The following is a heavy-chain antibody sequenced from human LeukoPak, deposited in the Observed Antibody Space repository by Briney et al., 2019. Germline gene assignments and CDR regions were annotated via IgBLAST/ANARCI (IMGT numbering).Heavy chain of an antibody. CDR1: GYTFTSYA. CDR2: INAGNGNT. D-gene: IGHD3-10*01. Sequence: ASVKVSCKASGYTFTSYAMHWVRQAPGQRLEWMGWINAGNGNTKYSQKFQGRVTITRDTSASTAYMELSSLRSEDTAVYYCARGRFGELLANAFDMWGQGTMVTVSS. J-gene: IGHJ3*02. V-gene: IGHV1-3*01. CDR3: ARGRFGELLANAFDM.